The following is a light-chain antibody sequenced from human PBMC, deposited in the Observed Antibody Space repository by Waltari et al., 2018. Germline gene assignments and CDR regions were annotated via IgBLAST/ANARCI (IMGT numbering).Light chain of an antibody. CDR2: GAS. J-gene: IGKJ3*01. CDR3: QQYGSSPRT. Sequence: EIVLTQSPGTLSLSPGERATPSCRASQSVSSSYLAWYQQKPGQAPRLLIYGASSRATGIPDRFSGSGSGTDFTLTISRLEPEDFAVYYCQQYGSSPRTFGPGTKVDIK. CDR1: QSVSSSY. V-gene: IGKV3-20*01.